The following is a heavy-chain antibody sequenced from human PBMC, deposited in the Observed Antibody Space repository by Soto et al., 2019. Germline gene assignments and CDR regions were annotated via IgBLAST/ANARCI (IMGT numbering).Heavy chain of an antibody. Sequence: PSETLSLTCAVYGGSFSDYYWSWIRQPPGKGLEWIGEINHSGSTNYNPSLKSRVTISVDTSKNQFSLKLSSVTDADTAIYYCTRTADSHYTSGGQGPLVTVSS. CDR2: INHSGST. J-gene: IGHJ4*02. CDR1: GGSFSDYY. V-gene: IGHV4-34*01. CDR3: TRTADSHYTS. D-gene: IGHD4-4*01.